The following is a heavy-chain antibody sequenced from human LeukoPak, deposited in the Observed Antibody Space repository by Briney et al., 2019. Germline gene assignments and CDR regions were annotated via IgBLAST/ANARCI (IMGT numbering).Heavy chain of an antibody. CDR3: ARAGSHWHYVY. J-gene: IGHJ4*02. Sequence: GGSLRLSCAASGFTFSGFSMSWVRQSSTKGLEWVANIKQDGSERYYVDSVKGRFTISRDNAKNSLSLQMNNLRVEDTAVYYCARAGSHWHYVYWGQGTVVTVSS. V-gene: IGHV3-7*01. D-gene: IGHD3-10*01. CDR2: IKQDGSER. CDR1: GFTFSGFS.